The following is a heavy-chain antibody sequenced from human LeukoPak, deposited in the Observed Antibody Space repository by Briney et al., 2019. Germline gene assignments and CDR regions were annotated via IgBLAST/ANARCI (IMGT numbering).Heavy chain of an antibody. D-gene: IGHD6-19*01. CDR1: GYSFTSYW. V-gene: IGHV5-51*01. CDR2: IYPGDSDT. Sequence: GDSLKISCKGSGYSFTSYWIIWVRQMPGKSVQWMGIIYPGDSDTTYSPSFQSQVTISADKSSSTAYLQWSSLKASDTAMYYCARTSIAVAYPDYWGQGTLVTVS. J-gene: IGHJ4*02. CDR3: ARTSIAVAYPDY.